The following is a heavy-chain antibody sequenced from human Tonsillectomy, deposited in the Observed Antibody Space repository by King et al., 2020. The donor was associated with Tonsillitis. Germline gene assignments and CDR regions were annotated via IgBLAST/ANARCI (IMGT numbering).Heavy chain of an antibody. CDR1: GGSISSGGYS. CDR2: IYYSGST. J-gene: IGHJ5*02. V-gene: IGHV4-30-4*07. CDR3: ARATVTTWGPSNWFDP. D-gene: IGHD4-17*01. Sequence: VQLQESGPGLVKPSQTLSLTCAVSGGSISSGGYSCSWIRQPPGKGLEWIGYIYYSGSTYYIPSLKSRVTISVDTSKNQFSLKLSSVTAADTAVYYCARATVTTWGPSNWFDPWGQGTLVTVSS.